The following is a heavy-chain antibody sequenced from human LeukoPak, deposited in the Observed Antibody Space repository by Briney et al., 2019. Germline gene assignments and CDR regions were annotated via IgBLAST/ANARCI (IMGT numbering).Heavy chain of an antibody. D-gene: IGHD3-3*01. V-gene: IGHV4-30-4*08. Sequence: PSQALPLTCTVSGGSISSGDYYWSWIRQPPGKGLEWIGYIYDSGSTYYNPSLKSRVTISVDTSKNQFSLKLSSVTAADTAVYYCARGVKYYDFWSGYYTSRWFDYWGQGTLVTVSS. J-gene: IGHJ4*02. CDR2: IYDSGST. CDR1: GGSISSGDYY. CDR3: ARGVKYYDFWSGYYTSRWFDY.